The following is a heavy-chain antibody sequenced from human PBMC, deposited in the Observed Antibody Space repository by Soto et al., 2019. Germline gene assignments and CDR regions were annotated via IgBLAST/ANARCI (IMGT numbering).Heavy chain of an antibody. J-gene: IGHJ4*02. CDR2: ISYDGSNK. V-gene: IGHV3-30*18. CDR3: AKSRDTAIFDY. CDR1: GFTLSPFG. Sequence: GGERRLSYGASGFTLSPFGMHWCRQAPGKRLEWVAVISYDGSNKYYADSVKGRFTISRDNSKNTLYLQMNSLRAEDTAVYYCAKSRDTAIFDYWGQGT. D-gene: IGHD5-18*01.